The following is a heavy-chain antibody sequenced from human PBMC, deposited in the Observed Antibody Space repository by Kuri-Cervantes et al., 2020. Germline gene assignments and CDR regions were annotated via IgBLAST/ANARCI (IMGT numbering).Heavy chain of an antibody. V-gene: IGHV3-30*18. CDR2: ISYDGSNK. CDR1: GFTFSSYG. D-gene: IGHD1/OR15-1a*01. J-gene: IGHJ5*02. CDR3: AKDLHFRGEQRGGLDP. Sequence: GGSLRLSCAASGFTFSSYGMHWVRQAPGKGLEWVAVISYDGSNKYYADSVKGRFTISRDNSKSTLYLQMNRLRAEDTAVYYCAKDLHFRGEQRGGLDPWGQGTLVTVSS.